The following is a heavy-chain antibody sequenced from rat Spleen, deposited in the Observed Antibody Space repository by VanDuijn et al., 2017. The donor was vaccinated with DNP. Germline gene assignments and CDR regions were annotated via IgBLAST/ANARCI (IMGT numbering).Heavy chain of an antibody. CDR3: TTTHYYDGWFPFDY. Sequence: EVQLVESGGGPVQPGRSLKLSCVASGFIFSDYYMAWVRQAPTKGLEWVATISHDGSRTYYRDSVKGRFTISRDNAKSTLYLQMDSLRSEDTATYYCTTTHYYDGWFPFDYWGQGTLVTVSS. D-gene: IGHD1-12*02. CDR1: GFIFSDYY. J-gene: IGHJ3*01. V-gene: IGHV5-29*01. CDR2: ISHDGSRT.